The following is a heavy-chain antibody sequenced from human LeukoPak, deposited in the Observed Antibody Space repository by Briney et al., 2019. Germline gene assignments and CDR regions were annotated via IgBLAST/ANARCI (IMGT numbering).Heavy chain of an antibody. J-gene: IGHJ4*02. CDR1: GYTFTGYY. CDR3: AREFGGDIVVVPAAIFPDY. CDR2: INPNSGGT. Sequence: ASVKVSCKASGYTFTGYYMHWVRQAPGQGLEWMGWINPNSGGTNYAQKFQGRVTMTRDTSISTAYMELSRLRSDDTAVYYCAREFGGDIVVVPAAIFPDYWGQGTLVTVSS. V-gene: IGHV1-2*02. D-gene: IGHD2-2*02.